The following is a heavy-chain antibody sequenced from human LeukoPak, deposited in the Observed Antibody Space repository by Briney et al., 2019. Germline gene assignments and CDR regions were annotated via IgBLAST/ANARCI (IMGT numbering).Heavy chain of an antibody. CDR3: AKGASIHVTGPDF. CDR2: IIDSGGT. D-gene: IGHD3-9*01. J-gene: IGHJ4*02. V-gene: IGHV3-23*01. CDR1: GFTVSSFR. Sequence: PGGSLRLSCAASGFTVSSFRMSWVRQAPGKGLEWVSRIIDSGGTNYADSVKGRFTISRDNSKNTLYLQMNSLRVEDTAVYYCAKGASIHVTGPDFWGPGTLVTVSS.